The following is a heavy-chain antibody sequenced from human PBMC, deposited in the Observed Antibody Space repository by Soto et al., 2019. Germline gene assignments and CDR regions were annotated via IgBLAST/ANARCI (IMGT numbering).Heavy chain of an antibody. Sequence: QVQLVESGGGVVQPGRSLRISCAATGFSFNFYAMYWVRQAPGKGLEWVAMMSNDGSRENYADSVRGRFIISRDNSKKTLFLQMNSLRPEDTATYYCVRDSGANYGTFWYFDLWGRGTMVTVSS. CDR2: MSNDGSRE. CDR1: GFSFNFYA. V-gene: IGHV3-30-3*01. D-gene: IGHD5-18*01. J-gene: IGHJ2*01. CDR3: VRDSGANYGTFWYFDL.